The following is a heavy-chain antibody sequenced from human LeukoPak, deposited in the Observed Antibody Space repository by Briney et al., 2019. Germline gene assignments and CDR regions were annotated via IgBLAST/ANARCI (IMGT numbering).Heavy chain of an antibody. D-gene: IGHD2-2*01. J-gene: IGHJ5*02. CDR3: ARESRYCSTTSCYPTGWFDP. CDR1: GYTFSSYA. V-gene: IGHV7-4-1*02. CDR2: INTNTGNP. Sequence: GASVKVSCKASGYTFSSYAMNWVRQAPGQGLEWVGWINTNTGNPTYAQDFTGRFVFSLDTSVTTTYLQISSLKAEDTAVYYCARESRYCSTTSCYPTGWFDPWGQGTLVTVSS.